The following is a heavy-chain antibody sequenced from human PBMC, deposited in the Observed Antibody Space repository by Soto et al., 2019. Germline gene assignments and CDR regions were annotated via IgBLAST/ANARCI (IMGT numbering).Heavy chain of an antibody. J-gene: IGHJ5*02. CDR1: GGSINSGRSS. CDR2: IYPSGST. V-gene: IGHV4-30-2*06. Sequence: SETLALTCSGSGGSINSGRSSWNWIRQSPGKGLEWIASIYPSGSTYYNPSLKSRVSISVDRTENQFSLKLSSVAAADTAVYYCLRESAVSGPNSFDTWGPGTLVT. CDR3: LRESAVSGPNSFDT. D-gene: IGHD1-20*01.